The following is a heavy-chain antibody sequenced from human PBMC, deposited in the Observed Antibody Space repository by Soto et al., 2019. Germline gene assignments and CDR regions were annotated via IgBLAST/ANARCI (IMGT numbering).Heavy chain of an antibody. CDR2: ISGSGGST. J-gene: IGHJ6*02. V-gene: IGHV3-23*01. D-gene: IGHD3-10*01. CDR1: GFTFSSYA. CDR3: ATALWFGELFLVYGMDV. Sequence: GGSRRLSCAASGFTFSSYAMSWVRQAPGKGLEWVSAISGSGGSTYYADSVKGRFTISRDNSKNTLYLQMNSLRAEDTAVYYCATALWFGELFLVYGMDVWGQGTTITVSS.